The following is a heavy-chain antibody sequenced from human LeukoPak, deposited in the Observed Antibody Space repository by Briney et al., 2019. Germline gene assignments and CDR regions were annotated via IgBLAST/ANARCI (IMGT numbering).Heavy chain of an antibody. V-gene: IGHV4-34*01. CDR3: ARHRRAAAGTGRRGYWYFDL. CDR1: GGSFSGYY. D-gene: IGHD6-13*01. J-gene: IGHJ2*01. CDR2: INHSGST. Sequence: SETLSLTCAVYGGSFSGYYWSWIRQPPGKGLEWIGEINHSGSTNYNPSLKSRVTISVDTSKNQFSLKLSSVTAADTAVYYCARHRRAAAGTGRRGYWYFDLWGRGTLVTVSS.